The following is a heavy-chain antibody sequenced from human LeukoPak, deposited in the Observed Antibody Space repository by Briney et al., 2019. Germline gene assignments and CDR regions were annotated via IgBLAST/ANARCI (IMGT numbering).Heavy chain of an antibody. CDR2: IGIKANNYAT. CDR3: TTYTRGHY. CDR1: GFTFGSSA. J-gene: IGHJ4*02. V-gene: IGHV3-73*01. D-gene: IGHD6-19*01. Sequence: PGGSLRLSCSASGFTFGSSAMHWVRQASGKGLEWVGRIGIKANNYATAYSAALKGRFTISRDDSKNTAYLQMNSLRTEDTAVYYCTTYTRGHYWGQGILVTVSS.